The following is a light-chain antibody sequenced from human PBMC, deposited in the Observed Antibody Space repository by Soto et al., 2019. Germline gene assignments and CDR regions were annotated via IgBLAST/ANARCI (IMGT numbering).Light chain of an antibody. V-gene: IGLV2-8*01. CDR1: SSDVGGYNY. J-gene: IGLJ2*01. CDR2: EVS. Sequence: QSALTQPPSASGSPEQSVTISCTGTSSDVGGYNYVSWYQQHPGKAPKLMIYEVSKRPSGVPDRFSGSKSGNTASLTVSGLQAEDEADYYCSSYAGSNNLLFGGGTKLTVL. CDR3: SSYAGSNNLL.